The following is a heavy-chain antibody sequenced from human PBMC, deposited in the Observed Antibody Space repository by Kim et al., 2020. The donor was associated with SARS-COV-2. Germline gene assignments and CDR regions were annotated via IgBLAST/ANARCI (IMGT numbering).Heavy chain of an antibody. D-gene: IGHD2-2*01. CDR2: INHSGST. CDR1: GGSFSGYY. Sequence: SETLSLTCAVYGGSFSGYYWSWIRQPPGKGLEWIGEINHSGSTNYNPSLTSRVTISVDTSKNQFSLTLSSVTAADTAVYYCARAPIVVVPAAIYPRDYYYYYGMDVWGQGTTVTVSS. J-gene: IGHJ6*02. V-gene: IGHV4-34*01. CDR3: ARAPIVVVPAAIYPRDYYYYYGMDV.